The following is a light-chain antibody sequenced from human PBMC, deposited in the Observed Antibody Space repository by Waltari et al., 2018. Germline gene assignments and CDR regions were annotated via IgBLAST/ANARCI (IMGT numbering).Light chain of an antibody. Sequence: QSVLTQPPSASGTPGQRVTISCSGSSSNIGSKTVNWYQQLPGTAPKLLIHSSHQRPSGVPDRVSGSKSGTSASLVISGLQSEDEADYYCAAWDDSLNAWVFGGGTRLTVL. V-gene: IGLV1-44*01. CDR2: SSH. J-gene: IGLJ3*02. CDR1: SSNIGSKT. CDR3: AAWDDSLNAWV.